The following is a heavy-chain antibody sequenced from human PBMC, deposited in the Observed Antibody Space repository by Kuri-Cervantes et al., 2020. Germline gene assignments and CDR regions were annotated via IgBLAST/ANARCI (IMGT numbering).Heavy chain of an antibody. D-gene: IGHD5-18*01. Sequence: ETLSLTCAVYGGSFSGYYWSWIRQPPGKGLEWVAMMKRDGSESYYVDSVTGRFTISRDNAKNSLYLQMNSLRAEDTAMYYCARLDTAMGGRAYWGQGTLVTVSS. CDR3: ARLDTAMGGRAY. V-gene: IGHV3-7*01. CDR1: GGSFSGYY. CDR2: MKRDGSES. J-gene: IGHJ4*02.